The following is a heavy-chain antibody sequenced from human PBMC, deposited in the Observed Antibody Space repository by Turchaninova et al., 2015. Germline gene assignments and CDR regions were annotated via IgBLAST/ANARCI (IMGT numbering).Heavy chain of an antibody. Sequence: QVQLQAPGPGPVKPSETLSPTRAVSAYSLRSGYYGGWIRQPPGKGLEWIGSIYRSRSTYYNPTLKSRVTISVDTSKNQFSLRLSSVTAADTAVYDCARRHSSPYYFDYWGQGTLVTVSS. CDR3: ARRHSSPYYFDY. V-gene: IGHV4-38-2*01. J-gene: IGHJ4*02. D-gene: IGHD6-6*01. CDR1: AYSLRSGYY. CDR2: IYRSRST.